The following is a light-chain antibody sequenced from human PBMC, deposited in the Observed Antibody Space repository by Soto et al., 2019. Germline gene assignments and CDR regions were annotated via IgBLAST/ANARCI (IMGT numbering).Light chain of an antibody. Sequence: QSALTQPASVSGSPGQSITISCTGTSSDVGSYNLVSWYQQPPGKAPKVMIYEGNKRPSGVSNRFSGSKSSNTASLTISGLQAEDEADYYCCSYAGSWVFGGGTKLTVL. V-gene: IGLV2-23*01. CDR3: CSYAGSWV. CDR1: SSDVGSYNL. J-gene: IGLJ3*02. CDR2: EGN.